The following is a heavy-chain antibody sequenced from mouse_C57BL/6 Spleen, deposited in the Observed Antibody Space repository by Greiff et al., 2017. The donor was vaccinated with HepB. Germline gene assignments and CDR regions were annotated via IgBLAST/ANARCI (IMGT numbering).Heavy chain of an antibody. CDR3: TPYYYGSSYWFAY. J-gene: IGHJ3*01. Sequence: EVKLMESGAELVRPGASVKLSCTASGFNIKDDYMHWVKQRPEQGLEWIGWIDPENGDTEYASKFQGKATITADTSSNTAYLQLSSLTSEDTAVYYCTPYYYGSSYWFAYWGQGTLVTVSA. CDR2: IDPENGDT. V-gene: IGHV14-4*01. D-gene: IGHD1-1*01. CDR1: GFNIKDDY.